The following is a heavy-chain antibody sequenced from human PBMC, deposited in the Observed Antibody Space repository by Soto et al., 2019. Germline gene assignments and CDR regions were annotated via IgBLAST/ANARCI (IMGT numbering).Heavy chain of an antibody. CDR3: AKARPSTHSWPYYYYGMDV. CDR2: ISWDGGST. J-gene: IGHJ6*02. CDR1: GFTFDDYT. Sequence: EVQLVESGGVVVQPGGSLRLSCAASGFTFDDYTMHWVRQAPGKGLEWVSLISWDGGSTYYADSVKGRFTISRDNSKNSLYLQMNSLRTDDTALYYCAKARPSTHSWPYYYYGMDVWGQGTTVTVSS. V-gene: IGHV3-43*01. D-gene: IGHD6-13*01.